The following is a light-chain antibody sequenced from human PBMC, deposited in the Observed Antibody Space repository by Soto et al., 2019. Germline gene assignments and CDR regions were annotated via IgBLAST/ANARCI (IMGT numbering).Light chain of an antibody. V-gene: IGKV3-20*01. Sequence: EIVLTQSPGTLSLSPGDRATLSCRASQSVSSGSLAWYQQKPGQAPRLLIYGASTRATGIPDRFSGSGSGTDFSLTISRLEPEYFTVYYCQQCGSSPLFTFGPGTKVDIK. J-gene: IGKJ3*01. CDR3: QQCGSSPLFT. CDR2: GAS. CDR1: QSVSSGS.